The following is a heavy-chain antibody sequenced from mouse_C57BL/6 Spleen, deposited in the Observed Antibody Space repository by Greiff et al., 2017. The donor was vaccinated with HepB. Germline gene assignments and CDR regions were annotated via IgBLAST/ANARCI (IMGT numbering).Heavy chain of an antibody. J-gene: IGHJ2*01. CDR2: IHPNSGST. V-gene: IGHV1-64*01. D-gene: IGHD1-2*01. Sequence: VKQRPGQGLEWIGMIHPNSGSTNYNEKFKSKATLTVDKSSSTAYMQLSSLTSEDSAVYYCARDEGYFDYWGQGTTLTVSS. CDR3: ARDEGYFDY.